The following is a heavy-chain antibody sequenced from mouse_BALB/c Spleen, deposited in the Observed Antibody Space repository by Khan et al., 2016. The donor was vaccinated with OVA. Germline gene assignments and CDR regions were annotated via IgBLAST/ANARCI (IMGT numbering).Heavy chain of an antibody. CDR1: GYSITSDYA. CDR2: ISYSGRT. CDR3: GRSVTITTVVATDFDY. J-gene: IGHJ2*01. D-gene: IGHD1-1*01. V-gene: IGHV3-2*02. Sequence: EVQLQESGPGLVKPSQSLSLTCTVTGYSITSDYAWNWIRQFPGNKLEWMGYISYSGRTSYNPSLKSRISITRDTSKNQFFLQLNSVTTEDTATYYCGRSVTITTVVATDFDYWGQGTTLTVS.